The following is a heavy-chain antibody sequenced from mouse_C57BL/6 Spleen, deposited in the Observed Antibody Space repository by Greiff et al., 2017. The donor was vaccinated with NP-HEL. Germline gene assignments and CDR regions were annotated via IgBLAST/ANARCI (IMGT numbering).Heavy chain of an antibody. CDR3: AREGDYGSSLDY. J-gene: IGHJ2*01. Sequence: VQLQQPGAELVMPGASVKLSCKASGYTFTSYWMHWVKQRPGQGLEWIGEIDPSDSYTNYNQKFKGKSTLTVDKSSSTAYMQLSSLTSEDSAVYYCAREGDYGSSLDYWGQGTTLTVSS. CDR1: GYTFTSYW. V-gene: IGHV1-69*01. D-gene: IGHD1-1*01. CDR2: IDPSDSYT.